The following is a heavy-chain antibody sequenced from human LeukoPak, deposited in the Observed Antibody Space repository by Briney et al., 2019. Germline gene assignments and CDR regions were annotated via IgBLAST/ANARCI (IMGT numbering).Heavy chain of an antibody. CDR2: ITSSGSPM. Sequence: PGGSLRLSCAASGFTFSDYYMTWIRQAPGRGLEWISYITSSGSPMHYADSVKDRFTISRDNARKSLYLQMNSLSAEDTAVYYCTRVSRYSYGLDYWGQGTLVTVSS. CDR1: GFTFSDYY. CDR3: TRVSRYSYGLDY. D-gene: IGHD5-18*01. J-gene: IGHJ4*02. V-gene: IGHV3-11*01.